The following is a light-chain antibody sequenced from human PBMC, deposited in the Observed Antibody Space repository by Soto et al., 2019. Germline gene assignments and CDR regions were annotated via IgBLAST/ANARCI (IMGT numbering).Light chain of an antibody. CDR2: DVS. CDR1: QKSSPW. V-gene: IGKV1-5*01. Sequence: IGIGQSPSALSAYVEETVTITCRASQKSSPWLAWYQQKPGQAPKLLMYDVSSLKRGVPSRFSGSGSGTEFTLTISSLQPDDFATYYCQQYNDYSATFGQGTKVDIK. CDR3: QQYNDYSAT. J-gene: IGKJ1*01.